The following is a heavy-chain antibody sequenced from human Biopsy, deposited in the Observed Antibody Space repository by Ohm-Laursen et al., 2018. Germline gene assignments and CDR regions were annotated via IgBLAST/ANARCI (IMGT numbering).Heavy chain of an antibody. V-gene: IGHV1-58*01. J-gene: IGHJ6*02. CDR3: AATSTLYYYYYAMDV. CDR2: IVVGSGHT. Sequence: ASVKVSCKASGFTFSSSAVQWVRQARGQRLEWIGWIVVGSGHTNYAQKFQERVTITRDMSTSTDYMELTSLRSEDTAVYYCAATSTLYYYYYAMDVWDQGTTITVSS. CDR1: GFTFSSSA.